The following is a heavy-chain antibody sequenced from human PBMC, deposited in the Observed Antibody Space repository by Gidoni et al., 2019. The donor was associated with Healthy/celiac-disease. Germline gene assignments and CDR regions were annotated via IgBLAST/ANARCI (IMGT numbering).Heavy chain of an antibody. Sequence: QVQLVESGGGVVQPGRSLRLSCAASGFTFSSYAMHWVRQAPGKGLEWVAVISYDGSNKYYADSVKGRFTISRDNSKNTLYLQMNSLRAEDTAVYYCARDRDNWNALDIWGQGTMVTVSS. J-gene: IGHJ3*02. D-gene: IGHD1-20*01. V-gene: IGHV3-30-3*01. CDR3: ARDRDNWNALDI. CDR1: GFTFSSYA. CDR2: ISYDGSNK.